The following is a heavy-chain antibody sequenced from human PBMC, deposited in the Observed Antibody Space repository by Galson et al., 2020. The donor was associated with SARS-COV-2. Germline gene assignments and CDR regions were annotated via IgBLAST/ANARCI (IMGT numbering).Heavy chain of an antibody. Sequence: SETLSLTCDVYGGSFNGYYWTWIRQPPGKGLEWIGEINHSGSTKYNPSLKSRVTISVDTSKNQFSLKLRSVTAADTAVYYCARPNWCSSASCYAEYFQQWGQGTLVTVSS. CDR2: INHSGST. V-gene: IGHV4-34*01. D-gene: IGHD2-2*01. CDR3: ARPNWCSSASCYAEYFQQ. J-gene: IGHJ1*01. CDR1: GGSFNGYY.